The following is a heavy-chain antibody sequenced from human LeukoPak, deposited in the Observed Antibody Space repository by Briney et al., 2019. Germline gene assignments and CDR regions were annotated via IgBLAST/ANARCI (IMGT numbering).Heavy chain of an antibody. CDR3: ATSPASSCLDD. CDR1: GFTVSSNY. Sequence: GGSLRLSCAASGFTVSSNYMSWVRQAPGKGLEWISLVYTDGTTYYADSVKGRFIVSRDNSKNTLYLQMNSLRAEDTAVYYCATSPASSCLDDWGQGTLVTVSS. J-gene: IGHJ4*02. V-gene: IGHV3-53*01. D-gene: IGHD6-13*01. CDR2: VYTDGTT.